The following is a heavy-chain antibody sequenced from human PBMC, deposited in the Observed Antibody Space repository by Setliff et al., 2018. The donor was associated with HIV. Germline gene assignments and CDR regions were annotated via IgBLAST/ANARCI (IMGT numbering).Heavy chain of an antibody. CDR1: GDSISRSRYY. CDR3: ARVKSIKTTLVRLWPRFDL. D-gene: IGHD3-10*01. Sequence: SETLSLTCVVSGDSISRSRYYWGWIRQPPGKGLEWIGSFYYSGSTSYNPSLKSRVTISGDTSKNQFSLKVRSLTAADTGLYYCARVKSIKTTLVRLWPRFDLWGQGTQV. J-gene: IGHJ5*02. CDR2: FYYSGST. V-gene: IGHV4-39*01.